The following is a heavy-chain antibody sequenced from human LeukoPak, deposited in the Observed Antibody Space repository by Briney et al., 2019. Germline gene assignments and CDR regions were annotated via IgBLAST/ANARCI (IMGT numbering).Heavy chain of an antibody. V-gene: IGHV3-30*02. CDR2: IRYDGSNK. D-gene: IGHD3-10*01. CDR1: GFTFSSYG. Sequence: PGGSLRLSCAASGFTFSSYGMHWVRQAPGKGLEWVAFIRYDGSNKYYADSVKGRSTISRDNSKNTLYLQMNSLRAEDTAVYYCAKDLFQVRGVITDAFDIWGQGTMVTVSS. J-gene: IGHJ3*02. CDR3: AKDLFQVRGVITDAFDI.